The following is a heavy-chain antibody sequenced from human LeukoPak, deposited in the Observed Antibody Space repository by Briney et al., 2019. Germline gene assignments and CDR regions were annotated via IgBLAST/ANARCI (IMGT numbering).Heavy chain of an antibody. D-gene: IGHD2-15*01. J-gene: IGHJ6*03. Sequence: PSETPSLTCTVSGGSISSYYWSWIRQPPGKGLEWIGYIYYSGSTNYNPSLKSRVTISVDTSKNQFSLKLSSVTAADTAVYYCARGDSRYYYYYMDVWGKGTTVTVSS. CDR3: ARGDSRYYYYYMDV. V-gene: IGHV4-59*01. CDR2: IYYSGST. CDR1: GGSISSYY.